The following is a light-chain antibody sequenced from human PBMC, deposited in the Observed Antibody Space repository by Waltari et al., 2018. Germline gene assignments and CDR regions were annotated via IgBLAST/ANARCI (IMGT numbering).Light chain of an antibody. CDR3: CTYGGRSTHWV. V-gene: IGLV2-23*02. J-gene: IGLJ3*02. CDR2: AVT. CDR1: RGHVGSWDV. Sequence: QSALTQPASVSGSPGQSITISCTGARGHVGSWDVVSWYQQHPGKAPKVMIYAVTKRPSGVSNRFSGSRSGNTASLTISGLQYEDEADYYCCTYGGRSTHWVFGGGTKLTVL.